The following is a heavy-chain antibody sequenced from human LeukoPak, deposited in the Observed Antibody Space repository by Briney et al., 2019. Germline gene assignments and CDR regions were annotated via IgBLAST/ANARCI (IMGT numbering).Heavy chain of an antibody. CDR1: GFTFSSSA. Sequence: GGSLRLSCAASGFTFSSSAMSWVRQVPGKGLEWVSGISASGGSTSYADSVRGRFTISRDNSKNTLFLQMNNLRAEDTAVFYCARAPGYCSSTSCLYFDYWGQGALVTVSS. CDR2: ISASGGST. D-gene: IGHD2-2*01. J-gene: IGHJ4*02. V-gene: IGHV3-23*01. CDR3: ARAPGYCSSTSCLYFDY.